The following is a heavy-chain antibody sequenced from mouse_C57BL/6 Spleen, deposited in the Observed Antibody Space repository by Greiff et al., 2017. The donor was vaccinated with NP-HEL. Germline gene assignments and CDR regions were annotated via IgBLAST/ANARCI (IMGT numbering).Heavy chain of an antibody. CDR3: ARHYDYDDYYAMDY. J-gene: IGHJ4*01. Sequence: EVQLVESGGGLVKPGGSLKLSCAASGFTFSDYGMHWVRQAPEKGLEWVAYISSGSSTIYYADTVKGRFTISRDNAKNTLFLQMTSLRSEDTAMYYCARHYDYDDYYAMDYWGQGTSVTVSS. CDR1: GFTFSDYG. V-gene: IGHV5-17*01. CDR2: ISSGSSTI. D-gene: IGHD2-4*01.